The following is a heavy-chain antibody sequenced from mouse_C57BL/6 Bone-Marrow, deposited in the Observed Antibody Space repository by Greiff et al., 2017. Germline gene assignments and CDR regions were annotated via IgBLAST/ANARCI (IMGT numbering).Heavy chain of an antibody. CDR3: ARDYDYESAMDY. J-gene: IGHJ4*01. D-gene: IGHD2-4*01. CDR2: IDPSDSYT. CDR1: GYTFTSYW. V-gene: IGHV1-69*01. Sequence: QVQLQQPGAELVMPGASVKLSCKASGYTFTSYWMHWVKQRPGQGLEWIGEIDPSDSYTNYNQKFKGKSTLTVDKSSSTAYMQLSSLTSEDSAVYYCARDYDYESAMDYWGQGTSVTVSS.